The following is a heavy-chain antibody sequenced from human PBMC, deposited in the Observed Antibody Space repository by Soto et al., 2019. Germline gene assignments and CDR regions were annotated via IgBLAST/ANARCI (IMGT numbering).Heavy chain of an antibody. CDR1: GFTFSSYG. CDR3: ARERYYDSWGINWFDP. V-gene: IGHV3-7*05. CDR2: IKQDGSEI. Sequence: PGGSLRLSCAAAGFTFSSYGMSWVRQGPGKGPEWVANIKQDGSEIYYVDSVKGRFTISRDNAKSSLYLQMNSLRAEDTAVYYCARERYYDSWGINWFDPWGQGTLVTVSS. D-gene: IGHD3-22*01. J-gene: IGHJ5*02.